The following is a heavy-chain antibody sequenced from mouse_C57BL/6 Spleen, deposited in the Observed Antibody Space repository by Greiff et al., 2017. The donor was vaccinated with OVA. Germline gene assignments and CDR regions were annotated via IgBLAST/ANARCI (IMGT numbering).Heavy chain of an antibody. CDR1: GYTFTSYW. CDR2: IHPNSGST. Sequence: QVQLQQPGAELVKPGASVKLSCKASGYTFTSYWMHWVKQRPGQGLEWIGMIHPNSGSTNYNEKFKSKATLTVDKSSSTAYMQLSSLTSEESAVYYGARPYSSGYFAYWGQGTLVTVSA. V-gene: IGHV1-64*01. J-gene: IGHJ3*01. CDR3: ARPYSSGYFAY. D-gene: IGHD3-2*02.